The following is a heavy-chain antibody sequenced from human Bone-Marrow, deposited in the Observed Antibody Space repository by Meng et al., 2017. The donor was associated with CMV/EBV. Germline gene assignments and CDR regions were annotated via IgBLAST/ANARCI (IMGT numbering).Heavy chain of an antibody. V-gene: IGHV3-23*01. CDR3: AKMMGVVPHYYYGMDV. CDR1: GFTFSSYA. Sequence: SCAASGFTFSSYAMSWVRQAPGKGLEWVSAISGSGGSTYYADSVKGRFTISRDNSKNTLYLQMNSLRAEDTAVYYCAKMMGVVPHYYYGMDVWGQGTTVTVSS. J-gene: IGHJ6*02. CDR2: ISGSGGST. D-gene: IGHD2-2*01.